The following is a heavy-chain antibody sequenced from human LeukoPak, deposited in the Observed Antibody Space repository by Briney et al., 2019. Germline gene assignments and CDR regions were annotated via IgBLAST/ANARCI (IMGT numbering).Heavy chain of an antibody. D-gene: IGHD6-19*01. V-gene: IGHV3-30*02. CDR3: AKDLEQSYSGWSTSYDA. CDR2: IRNDGSDK. Sequence: GGSLRLSCAASGFTFRKYGMHWVRQAPGKGLEWVAFIRNDGSDKYYADSVKGRFTISRVNSKSTIYLQMNSLRAEDTAIYYCAKDLEQSYSGWSTSYDAWGQGTLVTVSS. CDR1: GFTFRKYG. J-gene: IGHJ5*02.